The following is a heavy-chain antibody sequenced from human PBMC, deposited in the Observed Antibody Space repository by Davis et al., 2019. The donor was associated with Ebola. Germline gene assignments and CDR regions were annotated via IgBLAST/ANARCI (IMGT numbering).Heavy chain of an antibody. CDR1: GFTFSSYA. D-gene: IGHD2-15*01. Sequence: GGSLRLSCSASGFTFSSYAMHWVRQAPGKGLESVSRISSNGETTYYAESVKGRFTISRDNSKDTLYLQMRSLRTEDTAVYYCVKDRFTVVVVHGGFDYWGHGTPVTVSS. CDR3: VKDRFTVVVVHGGFDY. J-gene: IGHJ4*01. V-gene: IGHV3-64D*06. CDR2: ISSNGETT.